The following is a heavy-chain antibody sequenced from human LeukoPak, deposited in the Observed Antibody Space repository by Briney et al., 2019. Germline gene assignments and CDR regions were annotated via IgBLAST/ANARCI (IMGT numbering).Heavy chain of an antibody. J-gene: IGHJ3*02. CDR1: GFTFSAYP. Sequence: GGSLRLSCAASGFTFSAYPLHWVRQAPGKGLEWVAVISYDGSNKYGDSVKGRFTVSRDNSKNTLYLQMDSLRAEDTAVYYCARVSSGWPPSASDIWGQGTMVTVSS. D-gene: IGHD6-19*01. CDR3: ARVSSGWPPSASDI. CDR2: ISYDGSNK. V-gene: IGHV3-30-3*01.